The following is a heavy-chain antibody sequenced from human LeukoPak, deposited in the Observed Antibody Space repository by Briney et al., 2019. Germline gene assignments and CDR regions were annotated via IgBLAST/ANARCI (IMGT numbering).Heavy chain of an antibody. CDR2: IYDSGNT. V-gene: IGHV4-31*03. Sequence: SETLSLTCTVSGGSISSGGYYWSWIRQHPGKGLEWLGYIYDSGNTYYNPSLKSRLTISVDTSKSQFSLRLSSVTAADTAVYYCARDHARRYGMDVWGQGTTVTVSS. J-gene: IGHJ6*02. CDR1: GGSISSGGYY. CDR3: ARDHARRYGMDV.